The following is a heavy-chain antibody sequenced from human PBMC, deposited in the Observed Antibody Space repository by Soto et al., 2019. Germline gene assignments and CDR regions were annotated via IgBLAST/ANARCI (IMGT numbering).Heavy chain of an antibody. CDR1: GFTVSSNY. D-gene: IGHD5-18*01. J-gene: IGHJ4*02. CDR3: ARHGYSYRGGHFDY. V-gene: IGHV3-66*04. CDR2: IYSGGSA. Sequence: GGSLRLSCAASGFTVSSNYMSWVRQAPGKGLEWVSVIYSGGSAYYADSVKGRFTISRDNSKNTLYLQMNSLRAEDTAVYYCARHGYSYRGGHFDYWGQGTLVTVSS.